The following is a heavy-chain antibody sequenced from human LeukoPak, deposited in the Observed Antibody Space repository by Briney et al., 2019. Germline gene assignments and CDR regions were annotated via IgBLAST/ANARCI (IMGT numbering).Heavy chain of an antibody. CDR3: AKGGSYAPLDI. CDR1: GFTFSDSA. Sequence: GGSLRLSCAASGFTFSDSAMTWVRQAPGKGLEWVSAISTSGGDAIYTDSVKDRFTISRDNPKNTLYLQMNSLRAEDTAIYYCAKGGSYAPLDIWGQGTLVTVSS. V-gene: IGHV3-23*01. CDR2: ISTSGGDA. J-gene: IGHJ4*02. D-gene: IGHD1-26*01.